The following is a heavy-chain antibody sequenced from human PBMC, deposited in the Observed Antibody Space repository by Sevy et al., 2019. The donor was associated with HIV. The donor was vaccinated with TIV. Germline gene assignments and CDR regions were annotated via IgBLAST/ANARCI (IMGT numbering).Heavy chain of an antibody. CDR1: GGTFSNYA. CDR3: AGSYFDSSGYSPLYYYGIDV. Sequence: ASVKVSCKASGGTFSNYAISWVRQAPGQGLEWMGGFIPMFDTANYAQKFQGKVTLTADGSTTTAYMELSSLRSYDTAVYYCAGSYFDSSGYSPLYYYGIDVWGQGTTVTVSS. V-gene: IGHV1-69*13. D-gene: IGHD3-22*01. J-gene: IGHJ6*02. CDR2: FIPMFDTA.